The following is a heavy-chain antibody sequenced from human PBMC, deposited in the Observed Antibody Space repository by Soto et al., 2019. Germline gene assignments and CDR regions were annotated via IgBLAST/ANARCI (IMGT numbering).Heavy chain of an antibody. V-gene: IGHV3-23*01. J-gene: IGHJ4*02. D-gene: IGHD3-3*01. CDR3: ATPLGVLRFLEWPRYFAY. CDR2: ISRSGGST. CDR1: GFPFSGYT. Sequence: PGGSLRLSCPASGFPFSGYTMSWVRQAPGKGLEWVSAISRSGGSTYYADCVKGRFSISRDNSKNTLYLQMNSLRAEDTAVYYCATPLGVLRFLEWPRYFAYWGQGTLVTVSS.